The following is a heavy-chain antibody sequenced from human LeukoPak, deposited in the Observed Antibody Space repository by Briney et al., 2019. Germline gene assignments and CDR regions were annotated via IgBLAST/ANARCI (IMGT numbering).Heavy chain of an antibody. CDR3: ASVATSIFGVVIPIDY. J-gene: IGHJ4*02. CDR1: GGSFSGYY. V-gene: IGHV4-34*01. CDR2: ISHSGST. D-gene: IGHD3-3*01. Sequence: SETLSLTCAVYGGSFSGYYWSWIRQPPGKGLEWIGEISHSGSTNYNPSLKSRVTISVDTSKNQFSLKLSSVTAADTAVYYCASVATSIFGVVIPIDYWGQGILVTVSS.